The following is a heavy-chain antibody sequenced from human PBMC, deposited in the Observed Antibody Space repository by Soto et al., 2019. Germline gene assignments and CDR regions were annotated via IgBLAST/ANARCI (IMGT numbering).Heavy chain of an antibody. J-gene: IGHJ4*02. CDR2: IWYDGSNQ. V-gene: IGHV3-33*01. D-gene: IGHD4-17*01. Sequence: PGGSLRLSCAASGFTFSSYCMHWVGKAAGKELERVAVIWYDGSNQYYADSVKGRFTISRDNSKNTLYLQMNSLRAEDTVVYYFARRGGPTVTTTESFDYWGQGTLVTVSS. CDR3: ARRGGPTVTTTESFDY. CDR1: GFTFSSYC.